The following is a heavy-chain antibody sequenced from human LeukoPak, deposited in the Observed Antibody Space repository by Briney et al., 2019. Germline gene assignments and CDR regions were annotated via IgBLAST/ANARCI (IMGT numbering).Heavy chain of an antibody. CDR1: GYTFTSYG. V-gene: IGHV1-18*01. J-gene: IGHJ4*02. Sequence: ASVKVSCKASGYTFTSYGISWVRQAPGQGLEWMGWISAYNGNTNYAQKLQGRVTMTTDTSTSTGYMELRSLRSDDTAVYYCARDLTPAAGLYDYWGQGTLVTVSS. D-gene: IGHD6-13*01. CDR3: ARDLTPAAGLYDY. CDR2: ISAYNGNT.